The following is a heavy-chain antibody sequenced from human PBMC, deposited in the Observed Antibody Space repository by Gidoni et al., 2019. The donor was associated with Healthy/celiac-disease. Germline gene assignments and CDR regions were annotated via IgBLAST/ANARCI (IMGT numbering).Heavy chain of an antibody. Sequence: QVQLVESGGGVVQPGRSLRLSCAASGFTFSSYAMHWVRQAPGKGLEWVAVISYDGSNKYYADSVKGRFTISRDNSKNTLYLQMNSLRAEDTAVYYCARVGPHHDLPRSYIPPDYWGQGTLVTVSS. V-gene: IGHV3-30-3*01. CDR1: GFTFSSYA. CDR3: ARVGPHHDLPRSYIPPDY. J-gene: IGHJ4*02. CDR2: ISYDGSNK. D-gene: IGHD3-3*01.